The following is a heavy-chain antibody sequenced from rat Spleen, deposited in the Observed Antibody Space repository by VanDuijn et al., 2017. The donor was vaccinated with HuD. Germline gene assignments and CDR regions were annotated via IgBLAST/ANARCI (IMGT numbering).Heavy chain of an antibody. V-gene: IGHV5-29*01. D-gene: IGHD1-2*01. CDR2: ISYDGSST. CDR3: ARHGYSSYGWFAY. Sequence: EVQLVESGGGLVQPGRSLKLSCAASGFTFSNYGMAWVRQAPTKGLEWVATISYDGSSTYYRDSVKGRFTISRDNAKSTLYLQMDSLRSEDTATYYCARHGYSSYGWFAYWGQGVMVTVSS. J-gene: IGHJ2*01. CDR1: GFTFSNYG.